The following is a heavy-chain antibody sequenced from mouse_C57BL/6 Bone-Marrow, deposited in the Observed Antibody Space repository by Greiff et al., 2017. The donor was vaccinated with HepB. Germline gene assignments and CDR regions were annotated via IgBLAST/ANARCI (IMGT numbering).Heavy chain of an antibody. Sequence: EVQVVESGGGLVQPGGSLKLSCAASGFTFSDYYMYWVRQTPEKRLEWVAYISNGGGSTYYPDTVKGRFTISRDNAKNTLYLQMSRLKSEDTAMYYCARPEPFAYWGQGTLVTVSA. J-gene: IGHJ3*01. V-gene: IGHV5-12*01. CDR1: GFTFSDYY. CDR2: ISNGGGST. CDR3: ARPEPFAY.